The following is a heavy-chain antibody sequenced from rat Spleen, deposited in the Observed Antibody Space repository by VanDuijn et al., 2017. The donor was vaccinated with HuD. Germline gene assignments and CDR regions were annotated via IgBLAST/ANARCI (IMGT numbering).Heavy chain of an antibody. CDR1: GFTFSDYY. Sequence: EVQLVESDGGLVQPGRSLKLSCAASGFTFSDYYMAWVRQAPTKGLEWVATISYDGTTTSYRDSVRGRFTISRDNAKSTLYLQMESLRSEDTATYYCARHGNFDYWGQGVMVTVSS. J-gene: IGHJ2*01. CDR2: ISYDGTTT. CDR3: ARHGNFDY. V-gene: IGHV5-29*01.